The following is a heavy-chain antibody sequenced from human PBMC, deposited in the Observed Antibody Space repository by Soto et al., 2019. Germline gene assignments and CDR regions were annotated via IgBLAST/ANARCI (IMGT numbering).Heavy chain of an antibody. CDR2: ISAQNGNT. V-gene: IGHV1-18*01. D-gene: IGHD5-12*01. CDR1: GYTFTSYG. Sequence: QVQLVQSGAEVKKPGASVKVSCKASGYTFTSYGISWVRQAPGQGIEWMGWISAQNGNTNYAQKLEGRVTMTKDTATSTADMELRSLRSDDTAVYYCVRGQEGSRGYSGYDYYYYGMDVWGQGTTVTVSS. J-gene: IGHJ6*02. CDR3: VRGQEGSRGYSGYDYYYYGMDV.